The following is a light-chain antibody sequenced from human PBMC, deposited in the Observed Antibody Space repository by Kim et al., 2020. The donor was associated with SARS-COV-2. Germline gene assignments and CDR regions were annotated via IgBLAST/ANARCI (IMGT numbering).Light chain of an antibody. CDR2: DAF. J-gene: IGKJ5*01. CDR1: QSVSSN. CDR3: QQYNNWPGT. V-gene: IGKV3-15*01. Sequence: VAPGERALLSCRASQSVSSNLAWYQQKPGQAPRLLIYDAFIRATGIPASFSGSGSGTEFTLTINSLQSEDFAVYYCQQYNNWPGTFGQGTRLEIK.